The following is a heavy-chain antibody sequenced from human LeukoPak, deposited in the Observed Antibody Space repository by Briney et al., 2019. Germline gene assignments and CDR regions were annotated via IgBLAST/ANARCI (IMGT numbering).Heavy chain of an antibody. V-gene: IGHV3-30*18. J-gene: IGHJ3*02. Sequence: GGSLRLSCAASEFTFSSYGMHWVRQAPGKGLEWVAVISYDGSNKYYADSVKGRFTISRDNSKNTLYLQMNSLRAEDTAVYYCAKEHYYASDAFDIWGQGTMVTVSS. CDR1: EFTFSSYG. CDR3: AKEHYYASDAFDI. CDR2: ISYDGSNK. D-gene: IGHD1-26*01.